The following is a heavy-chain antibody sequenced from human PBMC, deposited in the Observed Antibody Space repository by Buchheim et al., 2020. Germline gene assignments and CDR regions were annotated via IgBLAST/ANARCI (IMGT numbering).Heavy chain of an antibody. V-gene: IGHV1-69*04. J-gene: IGHJ6*02. CDR2: IIPILGIA. D-gene: IGHD6-19*01. Sequence: QVQLVQSGAEVKKPGSSVKVSCKASGGTFSSYAISWVRQAPGQGLEWMGRIIPILGIANYAQKFQGRVMITADKSTSTAYMELSSLRSEDTAVYYCARDPGGQWLVDYYYYYGMDVWGQGTT. CDR3: ARDPGGQWLVDYYYYYGMDV. CDR1: GGTFSSYA.